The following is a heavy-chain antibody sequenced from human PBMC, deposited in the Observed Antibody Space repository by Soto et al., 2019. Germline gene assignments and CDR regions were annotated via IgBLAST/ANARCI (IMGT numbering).Heavy chain of an antibody. CDR1: GGSISSSSYY. V-gene: IGHV4-39*01. CDR3: ASPFGVEYGMDV. J-gene: IGHJ6*02. CDR2: IYYSGST. D-gene: IGHD3-3*01. Sequence: SETLSLTCTVSGGSISSSSYYWGWIRQPPGKGLEWIGSIYYSGSTYYNPSLKSRVTISVDTSKNQFPLKLSSVTAADTAVYYCASPFGVEYGMDVWGQGTTVTVSS.